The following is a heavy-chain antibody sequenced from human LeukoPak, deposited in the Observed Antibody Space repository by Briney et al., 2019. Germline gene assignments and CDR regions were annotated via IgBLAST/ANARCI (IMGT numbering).Heavy chain of an antibody. J-gene: IGHJ6*02. D-gene: IGHD3/OR15-3a*01. V-gene: IGHV3-53*01. CDR2: IYSGGST. CDR3: ARDSGFWTPYGMDV. Sequence: GGSLRLSCAASGFTVSSNYMSWVRQAPGKGLEWVSAIYSGGSTYYADSVKGRFTISRDNSKNTLYLQMNSLRAEDTAVYYCARDSGFWTPYGMDVWGQGTTVTVSS. CDR1: GFTVSSNY.